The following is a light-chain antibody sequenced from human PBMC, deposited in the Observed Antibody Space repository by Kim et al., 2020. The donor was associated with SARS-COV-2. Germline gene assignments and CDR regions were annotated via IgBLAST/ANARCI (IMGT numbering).Light chain of an antibody. Sequence: EIILTQSPATLSLSPGERATLSCRASQSVCSYLAWYQQKPGQAPRLLICDASTRATGVPARFSGSGSGTDFTLTISSLEPEDFAVYYCQQRSNWPPITFGQGTRLEIK. CDR3: QQRSNWPPIT. J-gene: IGKJ5*01. CDR2: DAS. CDR1: QSVCSY. V-gene: IGKV3-11*01.